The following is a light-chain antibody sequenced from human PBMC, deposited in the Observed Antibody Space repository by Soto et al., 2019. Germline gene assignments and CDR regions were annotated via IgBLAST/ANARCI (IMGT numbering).Light chain of an antibody. J-gene: IGKJ4*01. V-gene: IGKV3-15*01. CDR2: GVY. CDR1: QSVSSY. CDR3: QHYNNLPLT. Sequence: EVVMTQSPATLSVSPGERSTLSCMASQSVSSYLAWYQQKPGQAPRLLIYGVYTRATGIPVRFSGSGSGTESTLSISSLQSEDSAIYYCQHYNNLPLTFGGGTKVDIK.